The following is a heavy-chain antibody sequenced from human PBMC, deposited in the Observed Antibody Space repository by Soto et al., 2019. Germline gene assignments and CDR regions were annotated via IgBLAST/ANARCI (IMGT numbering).Heavy chain of an antibody. D-gene: IGHD3-10*01. Sequence: QVQLVQSGAEVKKPGSSVKVSCKASGGTFSSYAISWLRQAPGRGLEWMGGIIPIFGTANYAQKFQGRVTITADESTSTAYMELSSLRSEDTAVYSCASVRPGSGSAMGWFDPWGQGTLVTVSS. CDR2: IIPIFGTA. CDR1: GGTFSSYA. J-gene: IGHJ5*02. CDR3: ASVRPGSGSAMGWFDP. V-gene: IGHV1-69*12.